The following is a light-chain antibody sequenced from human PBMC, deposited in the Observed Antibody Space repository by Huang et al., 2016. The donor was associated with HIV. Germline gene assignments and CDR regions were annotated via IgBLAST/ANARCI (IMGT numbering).Light chain of an antibody. J-gene: IGKJ1*01. CDR2: AAS. CDR3: LQHHAYPRT. V-gene: IGKV1-17*03. Sequence: DIQMTQSPSAMSASVGDKVTITCRASQAISNYLVWFQQKPGRAPKRLIYAASSLQSGVPSRVSGSGYGTKFTLTISSLQPEDFATYYCLQHHAYPRTFGPGTKVEVK. CDR1: QAISNY.